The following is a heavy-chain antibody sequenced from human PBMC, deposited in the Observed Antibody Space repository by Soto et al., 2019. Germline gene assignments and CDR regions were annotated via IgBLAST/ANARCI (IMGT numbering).Heavy chain of an antibody. J-gene: IGHJ4*02. CDR1: GGSISSSNW. Sequence: ETLSLTCGVSGGSISSSNWWSWVRQPPGKGLEWIGEIYHSGSTNYNPSLKSRVTISVDKSKNQFSLKLSSVTAADTAVYYCARLSSSWSAADYWGQGTLVTVSS. CDR2: IYHSGST. D-gene: IGHD6-13*01. V-gene: IGHV4-4*02. CDR3: ARLSSSWSAADY.